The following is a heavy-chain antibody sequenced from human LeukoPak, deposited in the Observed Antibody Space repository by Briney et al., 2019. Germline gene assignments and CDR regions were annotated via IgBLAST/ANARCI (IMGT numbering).Heavy chain of an antibody. CDR3: ARDDSSGPKSYYFDY. V-gene: IGHV3-66*01. Sequence: GGSLRLSCAASGFTVSSNYMSWVRQAPGKGLEWVSVIYSGGSTYYADSVKGRFTISRDNSKNTLYLQMNSLRAEDAAVYYCARDDSSGPKSYYFDYWGQGTLVTVSS. CDR1: GFTVSSNY. J-gene: IGHJ4*02. D-gene: IGHD6-19*01. CDR2: IYSGGST.